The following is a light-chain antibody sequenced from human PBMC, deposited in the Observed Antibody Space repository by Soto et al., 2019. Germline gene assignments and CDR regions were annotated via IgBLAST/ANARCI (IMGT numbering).Light chain of an antibody. CDR1: SSDVGDYDY. CDR2: EVS. Sequence: ALAQPASLSGSPGQSITISFTGTSSDVGDYDYVSWYQQHPGKAPKLIIYEVSDRPSGVSNRFSGSKSANTASLTISGLQAEDEADYFCSSYTSSRSLVFGTGTKVTVL. CDR3: SSYTSSRSLV. V-gene: IGLV2-14*01. J-gene: IGLJ1*01.